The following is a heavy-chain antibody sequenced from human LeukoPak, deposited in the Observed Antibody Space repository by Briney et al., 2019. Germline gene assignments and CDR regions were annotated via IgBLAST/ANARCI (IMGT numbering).Heavy chain of an antibody. V-gene: IGHV3-30*02. J-gene: IGHJ6*02. CDR3: ASRASYYYGMDV. CDR2: IRDDGSNK. Sequence: SGGSPRLSCAASGFTFSSYVMHWVRQAPGKGLEWVAFIRDDGSNKYYADSVKGRLTISRDNSKNTLYLQMNSLRAEDTAVYYCASRASYYYGMDVWRQGPTVTVSS. CDR1: GFTFSSYV.